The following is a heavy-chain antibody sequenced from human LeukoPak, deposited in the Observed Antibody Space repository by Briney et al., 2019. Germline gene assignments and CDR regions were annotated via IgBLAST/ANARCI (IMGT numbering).Heavy chain of an antibody. CDR3: TRGSSSGSYRAD. J-gene: IGHJ4*02. D-gene: IGHD3-10*01. CDR1: GYTFTDHD. CDR2: MNPNTGNT. V-gene: IGHV1-8*01. Sequence: ASVKVSCKASGYTFTDHDINWVRQAGGQGLEWMGWMNPNTGNTGYAQKFEGRVTMTRDTSITTAYMELSVLRSDDTAVYYCTRGSSSGSYRADWGQGTLVTFSS.